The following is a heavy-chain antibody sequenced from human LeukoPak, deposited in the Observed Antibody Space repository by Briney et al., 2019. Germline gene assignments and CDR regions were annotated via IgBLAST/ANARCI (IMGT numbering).Heavy chain of an antibody. J-gene: IGHJ5*02. Sequence: SETLSLTCTVSGGSISSSSYYWGWIRRPPGKGLEWIGSIYYSGSTYYNPSLKSRVTISVDTSKNQFSLKLSSVTAADTAVYYCARGPRFGELLWHWFDPWGQGTLVTVSS. CDR1: GGSISSSSYY. CDR2: IYYSGST. D-gene: IGHD3-10*01. CDR3: ARGPRFGELLWHWFDP. V-gene: IGHV4-39*01.